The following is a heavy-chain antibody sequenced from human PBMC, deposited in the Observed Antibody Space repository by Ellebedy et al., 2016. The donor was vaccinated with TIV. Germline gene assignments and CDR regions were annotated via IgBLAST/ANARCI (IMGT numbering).Heavy chain of an antibody. D-gene: IGHD2-21*02. CDR2: INNNGGNT. J-gene: IGHJ4*02. V-gene: IGHV3-64D*06. CDR3: VKDRGDIIRDFDY. CDR1: GFTFSHYA. Sequence: GESLKISCSASGFTFSHYAMHWVRHAPGKGLEYVSAINNNGGNTYYADSVKGRFTISRDSSKNTLYLQMSSLRPEDTAMYYCVKDRGDIIRDFDYWGQGTLVTVSS.